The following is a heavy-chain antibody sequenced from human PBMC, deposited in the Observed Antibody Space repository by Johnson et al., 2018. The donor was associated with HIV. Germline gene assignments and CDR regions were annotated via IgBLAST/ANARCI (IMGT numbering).Heavy chain of an antibody. CDR3: AREEGGYYYDSSGYYDI. CDR2: INWNGGST. Sequence: EVQMVESGGGVGRPGGSLRLSCAASGFTFDDYGMNWVRQAPGKGLEWVSGINWNGGSTGYADSVKGRFTISRDNAKNSLYLQMNSLRAEDTALYYCAREEGGYYYDSSGYYDIWGQGTMVTVSS. V-gene: IGHV3-20*04. J-gene: IGHJ3*02. D-gene: IGHD3-22*01. CDR1: GFTFDDYG.